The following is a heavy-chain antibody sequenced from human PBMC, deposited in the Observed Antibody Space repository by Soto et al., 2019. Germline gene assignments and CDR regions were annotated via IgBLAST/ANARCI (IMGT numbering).Heavy chain of an antibody. D-gene: IGHD6-19*01. CDR1: GFTFSSYS. J-gene: IGHJ4*02. CDR3: ARDAAVAGSGY. V-gene: IGHV3-21*01. Sequence: EVQLVESGGGLVKPGGSLRLSCAASGFTFSSYSMNWVRQAPGKGLEWVSSISSSSSYIYYADSVKGRFTISRDNAQNSLYLQMNSLRAEDTAVYYCARDAAVAGSGYWGQGTLVTVSS. CDR2: ISSSSSYI.